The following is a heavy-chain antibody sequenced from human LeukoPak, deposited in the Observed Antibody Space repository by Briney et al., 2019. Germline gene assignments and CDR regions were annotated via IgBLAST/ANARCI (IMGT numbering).Heavy chain of an antibody. J-gene: IGHJ5*02. CDR2: ISSSSSYI. CDR3: ARDVYITMIVVALLHFDP. V-gene: IGHV3-21*01. D-gene: IGHD3-22*01. Sequence: PGGSLRLSCAASGFTFSSYSMNWVRQAPGNGLEWVSSISSSSSYIYYADSVKGRFTISRDNAKNSLYLQMNSLRAEDTAVYYCARDVYITMIVVALLHFDPWGQGTLVTVSS. CDR1: GFTFSSYS.